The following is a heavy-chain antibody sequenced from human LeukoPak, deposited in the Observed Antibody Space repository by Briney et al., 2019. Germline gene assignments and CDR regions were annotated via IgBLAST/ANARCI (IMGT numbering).Heavy chain of an antibody. D-gene: IGHD6-19*01. V-gene: IGHV3-11*05. Sequence: GGSLRLSCAASGFTFSDYYMSWIRPAPGKGLEWVSYISSSSSYTNYADSVKGRFTISRDNAKNSLYLKMNRLRAEDTAVYYCARDSGAGTDDAFDIWGQGTMVTVSS. CDR3: ARDSGAGTDDAFDI. J-gene: IGHJ3*02. CDR2: ISSSSSYT. CDR1: GFTFSDYY.